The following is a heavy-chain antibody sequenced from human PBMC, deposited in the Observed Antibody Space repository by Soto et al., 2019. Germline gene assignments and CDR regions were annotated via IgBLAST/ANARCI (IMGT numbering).Heavy chain of an antibody. V-gene: IGHV1-69*04. Sequence: ASVKVSCKASGGTFGSYTISWVRQAPGQGLEWMGRIIPILGIANYAQKFQGRVTITADKSTSTAYMELSSLRSEDTAVYYCARDHCSGGSCYVYFDYWGQGTLVTV. CDR3: ARDHCSGGSCYVYFDY. CDR2: IIPILGIA. D-gene: IGHD2-15*01. J-gene: IGHJ4*02. CDR1: GGTFGSYT.